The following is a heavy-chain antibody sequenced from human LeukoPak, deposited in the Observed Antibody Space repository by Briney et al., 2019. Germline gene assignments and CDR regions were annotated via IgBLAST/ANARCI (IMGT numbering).Heavy chain of an antibody. D-gene: IGHD3-3*01. V-gene: IGHV3-9*01. CDR1: GFTFDDYA. CDR3: AKDLRAFGVVTVIDY. Sequence: GGSLRLSCAASGFTFDDYAMHWVRQAPGKGLEWVSGISWNSGSIGYADSVKGRFTISRDNAKNSLYLQMNSLRAEDTALYYCAKDLRAFGVVTVIDYWGQGTLVTVSS. J-gene: IGHJ4*02. CDR2: ISWNSGSI.